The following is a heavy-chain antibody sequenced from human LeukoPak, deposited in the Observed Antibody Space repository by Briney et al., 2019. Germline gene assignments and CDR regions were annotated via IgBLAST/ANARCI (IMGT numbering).Heavy chain of an antibody. J-gene: IGHJ6*03. Sequence: SETLSLTCAVYGGSFSGYYWSWIRPRPGKGLEWIGEINHSGSTNYNPSLKSRVTISVDTSKNQFSLKLCSVTAADTAVYYCARLGPYRGYIYAYSGYYYYMDVWGKGTTVTVSS. CDR1: GGSFSGYY. CDR2: INHSGST. CDR3: ARLGPYRGYIYAYSGYYYYMDV. D-gene: IGHD5-18*01. V-gene: IGHV4-34*01.